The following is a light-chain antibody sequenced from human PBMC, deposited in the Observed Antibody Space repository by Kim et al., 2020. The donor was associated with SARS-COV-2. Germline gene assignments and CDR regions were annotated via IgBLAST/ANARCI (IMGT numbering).Light chain of an antibody. CDR1: QSVSSNY. CDR2: SAF. J-gene: IGKJ3*01. Sequence: VLTQSPGTLSLSPGERATLSCRASQSVSSNYLAWYQQKRGQPPRLLIYSAFSRATGIPDRFSGSGSGTDFTLTINRLEPEDSAVYYCQQYGSSVSFGPGTKVDIK. CDR3: QQYGSSVS. V-gene: IGKV3-20*01.